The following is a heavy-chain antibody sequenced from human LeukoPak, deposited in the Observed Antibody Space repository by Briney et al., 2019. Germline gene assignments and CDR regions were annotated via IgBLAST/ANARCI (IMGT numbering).Heavy chain of an antibody. CDR1: GFTVSSNY. V-gene: IGHV3-66*01. Sequence: GGSLRLSCAASGFTVSSNYMSWVRQAPGKGLKWVSVIYSGGSTYYADSVKGRFTISRDNSKNTLYLQMNSLRAEDTAVYYCAREFYDILTGYYGYWGQGTLVTVSS. CDR3: AREFYDILTGYYGY. J-gene: IGHJ4*02. D-gene: IGHD3-9*01. CDR2: IYSGGST.